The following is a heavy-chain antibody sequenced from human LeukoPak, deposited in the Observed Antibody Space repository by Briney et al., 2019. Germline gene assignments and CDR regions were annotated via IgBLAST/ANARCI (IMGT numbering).Heavy chain of an antibody. Sequence: SETLSLTCPVSGGSISSYYWSWIRQPPGKGLEWIGYIYYSGSTNYNPSLKSRVTISVDTSKNQFSLKLSSVTAADTAVYYCARDISSTSYFDYWGQGTLVTVSS. J-gene: IGHJ4*02. V-gene: IGHV4-59*01. D-gene: IGHD2-2*01. CDR3: ARDISSTSYFDY. CDR1: GGSISSYY. CDR2: IYYSGST.